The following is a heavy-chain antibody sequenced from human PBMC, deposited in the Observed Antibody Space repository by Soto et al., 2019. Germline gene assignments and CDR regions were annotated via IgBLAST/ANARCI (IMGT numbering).Heavy chain of an antibody. J-gene: IGHJ6*02. Sequence: AASVKVSCKASGYTFTNYYIHWVRQAPGQGLEWIGWINPLTGDTTYAQNFQDRVTMTTDTSIGTAYMELSRLRSDDTAVFYCGRDLIYDVLTGLYYYFGMDVWGQGTTVTVSS. CDR2: INPLTGDT. V-gene: IGHV1-2*02. CDR1: GYTFTNYY. D-gene: IGHD3-9*01. CDR3: GRDLIYDVLTGLYYYFGMDV.